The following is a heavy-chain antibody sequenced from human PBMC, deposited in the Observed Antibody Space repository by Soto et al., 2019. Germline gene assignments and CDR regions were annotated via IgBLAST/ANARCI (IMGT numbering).Heavy chain of an antibody. D-gene: IGHD6-6*01. CDR3: AHSGSTAARLFGRYNWFDP. CDR1: GFSLSTSGVG. J-gene: IGHJ5*02. CDR2: IYWNDDK. Sequence: SGPTLVNPTQTLTLTCTFSGFSLSTSGVGVGWIRQPPGKALEWLALIYWNDDKRYSPSLKSRLTITKDTSKNQVVLTMTNMDPVDTATYYCAHSGSTAARLFGRYNWFDPWGQGTLVTVS. V-gene: IGHV2-5*01.